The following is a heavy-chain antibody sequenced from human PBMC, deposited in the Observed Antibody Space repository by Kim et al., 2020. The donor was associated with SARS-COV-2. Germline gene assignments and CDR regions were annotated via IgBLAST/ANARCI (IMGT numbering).Heavy chain of an antibody. V-gene: IGHV4-39*07. J-gene: IGHJ4*02. CDR2: IYYSGST. D-gene: IGHD3-16*02. Sequence: SETLSLTCTVSGGSISSSSYYCGWIRQPPGKGLEWIGSIYYSGSTYYNPSLKSRVTISVDTSKNQFSLKLSSVTAADTAVYYCARGLDDYVWGSYRYWGQGTLVTVSS. CDR3: ARGLDDYVWGSYRY. CDR1: GGSISSSSYY.